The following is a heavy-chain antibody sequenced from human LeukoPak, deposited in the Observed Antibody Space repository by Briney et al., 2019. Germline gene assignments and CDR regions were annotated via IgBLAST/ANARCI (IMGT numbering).Heavy chain of an antibody. CDR2: TYYRSTWYN. D-gene: IGHD2-2*01. Sequence: SQTLSLTCAISGDSVSSNSVTWNWIRQSPSRGLEWLGRTYYRSTWYNVYAVSVRGRITVNPDTSKNQFSLHLNSVTPEDTAVYYCARRLTQYDCFDPWGQGILVTVSS. CDR3: ARRLTQYDCFDP. J-gene: IGHJ5*02. V-gene: IGHV6-1*01. CDR1: GDSVSSNSVT.